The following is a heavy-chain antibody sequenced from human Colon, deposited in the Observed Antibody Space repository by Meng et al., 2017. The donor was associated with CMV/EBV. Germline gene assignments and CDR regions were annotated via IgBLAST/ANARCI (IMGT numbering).Heavy chain of an antibody. Sequence: EVVLVESGGGLVQPGGSVRLSCAASGFPVSGHYMTWVRQAPGEGLEWVSILYSGGSTDYADSVKGRFTISRDNSKNTLYLQMNSLRVDDTAVYYCARDIYSSSLNWGYWGQGTLVTVAS. V-gene: IGHV3-66*01. J-gene: IGHJ4*02. D-gene: IGHD6-6*01. CDR1: GFPVSGHY. CDR3: ARDIYSSSLNWGY. CDR2: LYSGGST.